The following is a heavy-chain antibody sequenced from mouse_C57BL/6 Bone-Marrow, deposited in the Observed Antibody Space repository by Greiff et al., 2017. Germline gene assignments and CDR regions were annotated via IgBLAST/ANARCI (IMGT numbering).Heavy chain of an antibody. J-gene: IGHJ2*01. CDR1: GYTFTSYW. D-gene: IGHD3-1*01. CDR2: IYPTSGRT. Sequence: VQLQQPGAELVKPGASVKMSCKASGYTFTSYWITWVKQRPGQGLEWIGDIYPTSGRTNYNEKFKSKAILTVDTSSNTAYMQLSSLTSEDSAVLYSARSGPRGRSFDYWGQGTPLTVSS. CDR3: ARSGPRGRSFDY. V-gene: IGHV1-55*01.